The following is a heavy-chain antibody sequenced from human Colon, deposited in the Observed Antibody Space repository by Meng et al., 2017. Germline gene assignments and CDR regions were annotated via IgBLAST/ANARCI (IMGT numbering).Heavy chain of an antibody. Sequence: SGPTLVKPTQTLTLTCSFSGFPLSTSGEGVGWVRQPPGSALEWLALIWWNDNQRYSPSLKSRLTITKDTSKNQVVLTMTNMDPVDTATYYCSHRSLGSGMSTYGMEVWGPGTTVTVSS. CDR3: SHRSLGSGMSTYGMEV. D-gene: IGHD3-10*01. V-gene: IGHV2-5*01. CDR1: GFPLSTSGEG. CDR2: IWWNDNQ. J-gene: IGHJ6*02.